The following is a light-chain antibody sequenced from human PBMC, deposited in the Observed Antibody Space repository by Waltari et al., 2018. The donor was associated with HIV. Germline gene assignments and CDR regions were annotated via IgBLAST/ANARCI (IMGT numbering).Light chain of an antibody. J-gene: IGLJ1*01. CDR2: GKN. CDR3: NSRESSGNLYV. CDR1: SLRSYY. V-gene: IGLV3-19*01. Sequence: SSELTQDPAVSVDLGQTVSITCQGDSLRSYYASWYQQKPGKAPVLVIYGKNNRPSGIPDRFSGSSSGNTASLTITGAQAEDEADYYCNSRESSGNLYVFGTGTKVTVL.